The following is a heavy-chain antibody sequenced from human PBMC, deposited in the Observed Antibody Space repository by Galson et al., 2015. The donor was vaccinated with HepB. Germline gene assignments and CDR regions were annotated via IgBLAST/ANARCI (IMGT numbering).Heavy chain of an antibody. Sequence: SLRLSCAASGFTFSTYGIHWVRQAPGKGLHWVAVISYDGTKKYYADSVKGRFTISRDNSKNTVYLQMNSLRPEDTAVYYCAKGRDVYRGWEWGQGTLVTVSS. V-gene: IGHV3-30*18. D-gene: IGHD5-24*01. CDR2: ISYDGTKK. CDR1: GFTFSTYG. J-gene: IGHJ4*02. CDR3: AKGRDVYRGWE.